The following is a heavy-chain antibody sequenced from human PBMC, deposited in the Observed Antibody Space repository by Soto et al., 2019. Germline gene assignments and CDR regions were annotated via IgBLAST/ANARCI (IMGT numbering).Heavy chain of an antibody. Sequence: PGGSLRLSCAASGSTFSDYYMSWIRQAPGKGLEWVSCISSSGSTIYYADSVKGRFTISRDNAKNSLYLQMNSLRAEDTAVYYCARDGALEIAAAGHWGQGTLVTVSS. D-gene: IGHD6-13*01. J-gene: IGHJ4*02. CDR2: ISSSGSTI. CDR3: ARDGALEIAAAGH. V-gene: IGHV3-11*01. CDR1: GSTFSDYY.